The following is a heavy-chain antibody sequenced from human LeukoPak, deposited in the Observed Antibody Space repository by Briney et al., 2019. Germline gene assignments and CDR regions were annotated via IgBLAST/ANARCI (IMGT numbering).Heavy chain of an antibody. D-gene: IGHD2-21*02. Sequence: GGSLRLSCAASGFTFSSYEMNWVRQAPGKGLEWGSYISSSGSTIYYADSVKGRFTISRDNAKNSLYLQMNSLRAEDTAVYYCAREVSVTGYYFDYWGQGTLVTVSS. J-gene: IGHJ4*02. CDR3: AREVSVTGYYFDY. CDR1: GFTFSSYE. CDR2: ISSSGSTI. V-gene: IGHV3-48*03.